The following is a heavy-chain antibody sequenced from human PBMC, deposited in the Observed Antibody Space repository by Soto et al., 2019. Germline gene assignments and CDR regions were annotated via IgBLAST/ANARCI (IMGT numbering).Heavy chain of an antibody. D-gene: IGHD2-15*01. CDR2: MNPNSGNT. CDR1: GYTFTSYD. CDR3: ASIGYCSGGSCSPTGY. J-gene: IGHJ4*02. Sequence: ASVKVSCKASGYTFTSYDINWGRQATGQGLEWMGWMNPNSGNTGYAQKFQGRVTMTRNTSISTAYMELSSLRSEDTAVYYCASIGYCSGGSCSPTGYWGQGTLVTVSS. V-gene: IGHV1-8*01.